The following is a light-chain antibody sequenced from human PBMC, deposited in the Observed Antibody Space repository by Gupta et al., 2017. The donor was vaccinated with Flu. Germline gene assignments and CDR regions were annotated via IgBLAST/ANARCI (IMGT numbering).Light chain of an antibody. CDR2: DIS. CDR3: QQGKQRPT. CDR1: QSASSY. Sequence: PGERATLSCRASQSASSYFAWYQQKPGQAPRLLIYDISKRATGIPAMFSGSGSGTDFTLTISSLEPEYVVFYCCQQGKQRPTFGEGTKVEIE. J-gene: IGKJ2*01. V-gene: IGKV3-11*01.